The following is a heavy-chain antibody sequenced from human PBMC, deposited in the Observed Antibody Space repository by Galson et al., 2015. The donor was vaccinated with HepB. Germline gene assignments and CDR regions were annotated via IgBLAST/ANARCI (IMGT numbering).Heavy chain of an antibody. D-gene: IGHD7-27*01. Sequence: ETLSLTCAVSGGPISSSHWWSWVRQPPGKGLEWIGEIYHSGSTNYNPSLKSQVTISVDKSKNQFSLKLSSVTAADTAVYYCARGRSWGYFDYWGQGTLVTVAS. CDR1: GGPISSSHW. CDR2: IYHSGST. J-gene: IGHJ4*02. CDR3: ARGRSWGYFDY. V-gene: IGHV4-4*02.